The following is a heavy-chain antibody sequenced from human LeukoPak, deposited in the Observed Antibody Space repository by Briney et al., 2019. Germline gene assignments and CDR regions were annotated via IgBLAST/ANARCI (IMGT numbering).Heavy chain of an antibody. CDR2: ISAYNGNT. J-gene: IGHJ5*02. CDR3: ARVAYYGSGSSCFDP. V-gene: IGHV1-18*04. Sequence: ASVKVSCTASGYTFTSYGISWVRQAPGQGLEWIGWISAYNGNTNYAQKLQGRVTMTTDTSTSTAYMELRSLRSDDTAVYYCARVAYYGSGSSCFDPWGQGTLVTVSS. D-gene: IGHD3-10*01. CDR1: GYTFTSYG.